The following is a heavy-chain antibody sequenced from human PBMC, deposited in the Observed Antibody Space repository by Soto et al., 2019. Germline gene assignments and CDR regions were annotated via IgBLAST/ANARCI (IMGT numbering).Heavy chain of an antibody. CDR1: GFTFSVYS. D-gene: IGHD6-19*01. V-gene: IGHV3-48*02. J-gene: IGHJ4*02. Sequence: PGGSLRLSCGASGFTFSVYSMNWIRQAPWKGLQWVAYMTSDMRTIHYADSVKGRFTISRDNAKNLVFLQMTSLRDEDTAVYFCARSVEGHFDNWGQGALVTV. CDR3: ARSVEGHFDN. CDR2: MTSDMRTI.